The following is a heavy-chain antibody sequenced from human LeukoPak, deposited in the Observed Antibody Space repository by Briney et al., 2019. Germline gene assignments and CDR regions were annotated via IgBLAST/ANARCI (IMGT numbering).Heavy chain of an antibody. CDR1: GYTFTSYA. D-gene: IGHD3-10*01. CDR2: INAGNGNT. V-gene: IGHV1-3*01. CDR3: HGSGSPSDAFDI. Sequence: ASVKVSCKASGYTFTSYAMHWVRQAPGQRLEWMGWINAGNGNTKHSQKFQGRVTITRDTSASTAYMELSSLRSEDTAVYYCHGSGSPSDAFDIWGQGTMVTVSS. J-gene: IGHJ3*02.